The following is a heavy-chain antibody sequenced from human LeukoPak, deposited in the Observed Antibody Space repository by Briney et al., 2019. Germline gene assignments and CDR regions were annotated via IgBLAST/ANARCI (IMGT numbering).Heavy chain of an antibody. CDR1: GCSISSYY. D-gene: IGHD4-23*01. CDR2: IYHSGST. Sequence: SETLSLTCTVSGCSISSYYWSWIRQAPGKGLEWIGYIYHSGSTNYNPSLKSRVSISVDKSKNLFSLKLSSVTAAATAVYYCARGNGGNSFDYWGQGTLVTVSS. J-gene: IGHJ4*02. V-gene: IGHV4-59*01. CDR3: ARGNGGNSFDY.